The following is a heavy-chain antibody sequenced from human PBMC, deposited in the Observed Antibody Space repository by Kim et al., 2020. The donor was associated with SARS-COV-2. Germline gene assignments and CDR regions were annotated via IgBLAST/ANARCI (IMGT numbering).Heavy chain of an antibody. CDR3: AARCPYTPWGLGGMCY. V-gene: IGHV3-23*01. CDR2: ISGSGGST. J-gene: IGHJ4*02. Sequence: GGSLRLSCAASGFTFSSYAMSWVRQAPGKGLEWVSAISGSGGSTYYADSVKGRFTISRDNSKNTLYLQMNSLRAEDTAVYYCAARCPYTPWGLGGMCYWGQGTLVTVSS. CDR1: GFTFSSYA. D-gene: IGHD2-21*02.